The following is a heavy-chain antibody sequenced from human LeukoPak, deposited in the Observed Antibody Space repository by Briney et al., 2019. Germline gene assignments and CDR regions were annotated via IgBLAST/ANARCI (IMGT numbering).Heavy chain of an antibody. Sequence: SETLSLTCTVSGGSISSSRYYWGWIRQPPGKGLEWIGSIYYSGSTYYNPSLKSRVTISVDTSNNQFSLNLNSAIAADTAVYYCARHGRWYYGPDYWGQGTLVTVSS. J-gene: IGHJ4*02. V-gene: IGHV4-39*01. CDR2: IYYSGST. CDR1: GGSISSSRYY. D-gene: IGHD2-15*01. CDR3: ARHGRWYYGPDY.